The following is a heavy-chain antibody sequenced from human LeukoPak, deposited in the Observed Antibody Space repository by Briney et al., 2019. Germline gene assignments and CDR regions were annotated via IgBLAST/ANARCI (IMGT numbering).Heavy chain of an antibody. V-gene: IGHV3-23*01. Sequence: PGGSLRLSCAASGFTFSNYAMSWVRQAPGKGLEWLSTISGSGGSTYYADSVKGRFTISRDNSKNTLYLQMNSLRAEDTAVYYCARATAIDYFDYWGQGTLVTVSS. CDR3: ARATAIDYFDY. CDR2: ISGSGGST. J-gene: IGHJ4*02. CDR1: GFTFSNYA. D-gene: IGHD2-21*02.